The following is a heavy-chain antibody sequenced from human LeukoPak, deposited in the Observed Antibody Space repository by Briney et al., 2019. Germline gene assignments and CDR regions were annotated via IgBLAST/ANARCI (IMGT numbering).Heavy chain of an antibody. CDR1: GFTFSSYS. D-gene: IGHD6-6*01. CDR2: ISSSSSYI. CDR3: ARRLQGSSDYYYYYYYMDV. Sequence: PGGSLRLSCAASGFTFSSYSMNWVRQAPGKGLEWVSSISSSSSYIYYADSVKGRFTISRDNAKNSLYLQMNSLRAEDTAVYYCARRLQGSSDYYYYYYYMDVWGKGTTVTVSS. J-gene: IGHJ6*03. V-gene: IGHV3-21*01.